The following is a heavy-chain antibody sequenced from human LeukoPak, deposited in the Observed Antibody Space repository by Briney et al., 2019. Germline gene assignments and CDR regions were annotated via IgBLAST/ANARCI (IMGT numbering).Heavy chain of an antibody. J-gene: IGHJ6*02. CDR1: GFTFSSYA. Sequence: PGASLRLSCAASGFTFSSYAMSWVRQAPGKGLEWVSAIGGSGGSTYYADSVKGRFTISRDNSKNTLYLQMNSLRAEDTAVYYCAKALEVVGPSYYYYGMDVWGQGTTVTVSS. CDR2: IGGSGGST. V-gene: IGHV3-23*01. CDR3: AKALEVVGPSYYYYGMDV. D-gene: IGHD2-15*01.